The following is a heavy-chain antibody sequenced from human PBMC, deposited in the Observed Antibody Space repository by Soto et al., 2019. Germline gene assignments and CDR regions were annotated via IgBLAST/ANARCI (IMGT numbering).Heavy chain of an antibody. CDR2: IWYDGSNK. Sequence: GGSLRLSCAASGFTFSSYGMHWVRQAPGKGLEWVAVIWYDGSNKYYADSVKGRFTISRDNSKNTLYLQMNSLRAEDTAGYYFARHVEDNTSSPWFNPWGKESL. CDR1: GFTFSSYG. CDR3: ARHVEDNTSSPWFNP. J-gene: IGHJ5*02. D-gene: IGHD2-15*01. V-gene: IGHV3-33*01.